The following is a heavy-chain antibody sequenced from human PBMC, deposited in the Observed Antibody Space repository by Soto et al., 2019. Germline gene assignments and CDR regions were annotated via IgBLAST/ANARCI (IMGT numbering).Heavy chain of an antibody. CDR3: ARHEGNGNVWPLDY. Sequence: SETLSLTCAVSGGSLSDFYWTWIRQSPGKGLEWMGESSLSGITNYNPSLKSRVTISVDTSKNQFSLRLTSVTAEDTAVYYCARHEGNGNVWPLDYWGQGILVTVSS. CDR2: SSLSGIT. CDR1: GGSLSDFY. J-gene: IGHJ4*02. D-gene: IGHD2-8*01. V-gene: IGHV4-34*01.